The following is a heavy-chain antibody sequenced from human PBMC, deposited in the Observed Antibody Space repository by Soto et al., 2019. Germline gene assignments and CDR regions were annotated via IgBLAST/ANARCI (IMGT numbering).Heavy chain of an antibody. V-gene: IGHV3-11*05. Sequence: PGGSRRLSCAASGGTFSEYYMSGSRQAPGKGLEWVSYISSSSSYTNYADSVKGRFTISRDNAKNSLYLQMNSQRAEDTAVYYCARDHHRYSGYDYVDYWGQGTLVTVSS. CDR2: ISSSSSYT. CDR1: GGTFSEYY. CDR3: ARDHHRYSGYDYVDY. J-gene: IGHJ4*02. D-gene: IGHD5-12*01.